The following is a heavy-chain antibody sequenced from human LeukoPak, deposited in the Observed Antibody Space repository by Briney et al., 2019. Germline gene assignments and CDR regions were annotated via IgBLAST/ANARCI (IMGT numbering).Heavy chain of an antibody. Sequence: SETLSLTCAVYGGSFSGYYWSWIRQPPGKGLEWIGEINHSGSTNYNPSLKSRVTISVDTSKNQFSLKLSSVTAADTAVYYCARGRWLQFYYYYYMDVWGKGTTVTVSS. D-gene: IGHD5-24*01. J-gene: IGHJ6*03. CDR2: INHSGST. CDR1: GGSFSGYY. V-gene: IGHV4-34*01. CDR3: ARGRWLQFYYYYYMDV.